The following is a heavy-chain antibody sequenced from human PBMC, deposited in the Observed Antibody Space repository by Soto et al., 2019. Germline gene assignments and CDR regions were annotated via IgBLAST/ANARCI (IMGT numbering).Heavy chain of an antibody. V-gene: IGHV3-48*02. J-gene: IGHJ4*02. D-gene: IGHD3-22*01. CDR3: ARTPYDSTSY. CDR1: GFPLSSSS. Sequence: VQLAESGGGLVQPGGSLRLSCAASGFPLSSSSMNWVRQAPGKGLEWVSYISGSSITIYYADSVKGRFTISRDNAKNSLFLQMNNLRDEDTAVYYCARTPYDSTSYWGQGTLVTVSS. CDR2: ISGSSITI.